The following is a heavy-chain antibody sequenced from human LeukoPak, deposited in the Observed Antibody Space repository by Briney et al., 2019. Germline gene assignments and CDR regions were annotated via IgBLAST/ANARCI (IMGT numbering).Heavy chain of an antibody. Sequence: SETLSLTCTVSGGSVSSSSYYWVWIRQPPGKGLEWIGSIYYSGSTYYNPSLKSRVTISVDTSKNQFSLKLSSVTAADTAVYYCAGLRITMVRGVIIRGGYYYMDVWGKGTTVTVSS. V-gene: IGHV4-39*01. J-gene: IGHJ6*03. D-gene: IGHD3-10*01. CDR1: GGSVSSSSYY. CDR3: AGLRITMVRGVIIRGGYYYMDV. CDR2: IYYSGST.